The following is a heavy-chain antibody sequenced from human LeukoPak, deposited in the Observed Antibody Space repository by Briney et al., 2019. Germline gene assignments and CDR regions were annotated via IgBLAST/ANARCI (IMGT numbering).Heavy chain of an antibody. V-gene: IGHV4-59*08. CDR2: ISGTGSI. CDR1: AGSISSHY. CDR3: ARHREGDGGSYFRQFDY. Sequence: SETLSLTCSVSAGSISSHYWSWIRQPPGKELEWIGYISGTGSINYNPSLKSRVTFSVDTSKNQFSLKLSSVTAADTAMYYCARHREGDGGSYFRQFDYWGRGTLVTVSS. D-gene: IGHD1-26*01. J-gene: IGHJ4*02.